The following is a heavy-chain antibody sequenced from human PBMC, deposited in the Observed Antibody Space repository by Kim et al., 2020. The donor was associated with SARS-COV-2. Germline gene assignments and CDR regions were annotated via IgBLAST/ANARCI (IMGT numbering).Heavy chain of an antibody. V-gene: IGHV3-74*01. Sequence: YSGKARFTISRDNAKNTLYLQMNNLRAEDTAVYYCARDLHSYGYGSPDYWGQGTLVTVSS. CDR3: ARDLHSYGYGSPDY. J-gene: IGHJ4*02. D-gene: IGHD5-18*01.